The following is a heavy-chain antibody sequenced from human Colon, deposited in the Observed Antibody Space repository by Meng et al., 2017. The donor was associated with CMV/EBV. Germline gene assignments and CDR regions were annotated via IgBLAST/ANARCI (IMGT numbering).Heavy chain of an antibody. J-gene: IGHJ6*02. V-gene: IGHV1-2*02. Sequence: ASVKVSCKASGYTFTGYYMHWVRQAPGQGLEWMAWINPNSGATDFAQKFQGRVTMTRDTSISTAYMELSRLTSDDTAVYYCARDPLGGEASYYYGMDVWGQGTTVTVSS. CDR2: INPNSGAT. D-gene: IGHD3-16*01. CDR1: GYTFTGYY. CDR3: ARDPLGGEASYYYGMDV.